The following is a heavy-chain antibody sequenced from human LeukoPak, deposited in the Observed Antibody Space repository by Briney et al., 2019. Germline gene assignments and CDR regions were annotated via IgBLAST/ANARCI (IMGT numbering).Heavy chain of an antibody. CDR3: ARAGVRYSLLDY. D-gene: IGHD3-9*01. V-gene: IGHV3-33*01. J-gene: IGHJ4*02. CDR2: IWYDGSNK. Sequence: PGGSLRLSCAASGFTFSSYGMHWVRQAPGKGVEWVAVIWYDGSNKYYADSVKGRFTISRDNSKNTLYLQMNSLRAEDTAVYYCARAGVRYSLLDYWGQGTLVTVSS. CDR1: GFTFSSYG.